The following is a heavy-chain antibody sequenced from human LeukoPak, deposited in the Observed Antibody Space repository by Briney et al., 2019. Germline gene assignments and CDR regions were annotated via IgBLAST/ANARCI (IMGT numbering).Heavy chain of an antibody. J-gene: IGHJ4*02. CDR3: ARDRSIWERSDY. V-gene: IGHV3-30*04. Sequence: GGSLRLSCAASGFTFSSYAMHWVRQAPGKGLEWVAVISYDGSNKYYADSVKGRFTISRDNSKNTLYLQMNSLRAEDTAVYYCARDRSIWERSDYWGQGTLVTVSS. CDR1: GFTFSSYA. D-gene: IGHD3-16*01. CDR2: ISYDGSNK.